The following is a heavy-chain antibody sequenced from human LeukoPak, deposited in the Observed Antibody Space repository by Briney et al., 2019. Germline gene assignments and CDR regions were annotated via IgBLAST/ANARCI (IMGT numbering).Heavy chain of an antibody. J-gene: IGHJ3*01. V-gene: IGHV3-23*01. CDR1: GFTFNNYA. CDR3: AKDYYDSSPDAFDV. CDR2: ISGSGGST. Sequence: GGSLRLSCAASGFTFNNYAMSWVRQAPGRGLYWVSAISGSGGSTYFADSVKGRFTISRDNSKNTLYLQMNSLRAEDTAVYYCAKDYYDSSPDAFDVWGQGTMVTVSS. D-gene: IGHD3-22*01.